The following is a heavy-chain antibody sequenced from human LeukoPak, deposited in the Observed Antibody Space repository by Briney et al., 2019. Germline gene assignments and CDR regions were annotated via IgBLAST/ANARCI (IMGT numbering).Heavy chain of an antibody. CDR2: IKQDGSEK. CDR3: ARGPATYNWNYFFDF. CDR1: GLTFSSFL. V-gene: IGHV3-7*04. J-gene: IGHJ4*02. D-gene: IGHD1-7*01. Sequence: GGSLRLSCAASGLTFSSFLMTWVRQAPGQGLEWVANIKQDGSEKFYLDSVKGRFTVSRDNAKNSLFLQMDSLRAEDTAVFYCARGPATYNWNYFFDFWGQGTLVTVS.